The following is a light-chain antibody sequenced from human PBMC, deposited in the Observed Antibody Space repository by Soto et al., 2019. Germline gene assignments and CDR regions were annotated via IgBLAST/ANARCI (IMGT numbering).Light chain of an antibody. V-gene: IGKV3-15*01. J-gene: IGKJ1*01. CDR2: DAS. Sequence: EIVMTQSPATLSVSPGERATLSCRASQSVSSNLAWYQQKPGQAPRLLIYDASTRATDIPARFSGSGSGTEFTLTISSLQSEDSAVYYCQQHNDWPPWTFGQGTKVDIK. CDR1: QSVSSN. CDR3: QQHNDWPPWT.